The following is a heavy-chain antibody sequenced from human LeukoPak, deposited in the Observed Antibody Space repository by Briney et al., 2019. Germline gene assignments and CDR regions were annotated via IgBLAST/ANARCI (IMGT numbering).Heavy chain of an antibody. CDR3: ARSRGSCYSCGDY. CDR1: GGTFSRYA. D-gene: IGHD2-15*01. CDR2: IIPIFGTA. J-gene: IGHJ4*02. V-gene: IGHV1-69*13. Sequence: SVKVSCKASGGTFSRYASNWVRQAPGQGLEWMGGIIPIFGTANYAQKFQGRVTITADESTSTAYMGLSSLRSEDTAVYYCARSRGSCYSCGDYWGQGTLVTVSS.